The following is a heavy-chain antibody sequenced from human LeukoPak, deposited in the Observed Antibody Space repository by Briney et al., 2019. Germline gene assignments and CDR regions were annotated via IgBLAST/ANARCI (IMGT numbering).Heavy chain of an antibody. J-gene: IGHJ4*02. V-gene: IGHV3-30*03. CDR2: ISSDGNVK. Sequence: PGGSLRLSCAASGFTFSSYEMNWVRQAPGKGMESVAFISSDGNVKFYVDSVKGRSTISRDNFRNTVSLEMTTLRPEDTAVYYCVRDLTYGARFDYWGQGTLVTVSS. D-gene: IGHD3-9*01. CDR1: GFTFSSYE. CDR3: VRDLTYGARFDY.